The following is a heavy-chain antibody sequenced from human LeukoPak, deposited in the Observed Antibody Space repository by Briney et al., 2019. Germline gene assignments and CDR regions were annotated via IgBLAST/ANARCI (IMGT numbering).Heavy chain of an antibody. CDR3: ARDKAARPWGYYYYYYGMDV. CDR2: INHSGST. Sequence: SETLSLTCAVYGGSFSGYYWSWIRQPPGKGLEWIGEINHSGSTNYNPSLKSRVTISVDTSKNQFSLKLSSVTAADTAVYYCARDKAARPWGYYYYYYGMDVCGQGTTVTVSS. D-gene: IGHD6-6*01. CDR1: GGSFSGYY. J-gene: IGHJ6*02. V-gene: IGHV4-34*01.